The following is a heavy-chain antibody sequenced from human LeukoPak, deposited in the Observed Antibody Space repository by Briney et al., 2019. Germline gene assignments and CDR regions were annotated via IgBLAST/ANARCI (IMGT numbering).Heavy chain of an antibody. CDR3: ARLYCSGGSCYQDDY. J-gene: IGHJ4*02. D-gene: IGHD2-15*01. Sequence: GESLKISCKGSGYSFTSYWISWVRQMPGKGLEWMGRIDPSDSYTNYNPSFQGHVTISADKSISTAYLQWSSLKASDTAMYYCARLYCSGGSCYQDDYWGQGTLVTVSS. CDR1: GYSFTSYW. CDR2: IDPSDSYT. V-gene: IGHV5-10-1*01.